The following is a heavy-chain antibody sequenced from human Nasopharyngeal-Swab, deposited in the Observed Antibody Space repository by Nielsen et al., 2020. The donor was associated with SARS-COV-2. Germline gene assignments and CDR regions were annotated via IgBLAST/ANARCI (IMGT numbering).Heavy chain of an antibody. J-gene: IGHJ3*02. CDR1: GFTVSSNY. Sequence: GGSLRLSCAASGFTVSSNYMSWVRQAPGKGLEWVSIIYSGGGTNYADSVKGRFTISRDNSKNTLYLQMNSLRAEDTAVYYCARDMDGAFDIWGQGTMVTVSS. D-gene: IGHD3/OR15-3a*01. CDR3: ARDMDGAFDI. CDR2: IYSGGGT. V-gene: IGHV3-66*01.